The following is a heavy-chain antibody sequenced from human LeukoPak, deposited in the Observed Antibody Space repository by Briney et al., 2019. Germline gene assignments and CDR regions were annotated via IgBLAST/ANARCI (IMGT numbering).Heavy chain of an antibody. J-gene: IGHJ4*02. Sequence: PGGSLRLSCVASGFTFSSYAMSWVRQAPGKGLEWVSAISGSGGSTYYADSVKGRFTISRDNSKNTLYLQMNSLRAEDTAVYYCAKDYEPSPWYTPTRYFDYWGQGTLVTVSS. V-gene: IGHV3-23*01. CDR1: GFTFSSYA. CDR3: AKDYEPSPWYTPTRYFDY. CDR2: ISGSGGST. D-gene: IGHD1-14*01.